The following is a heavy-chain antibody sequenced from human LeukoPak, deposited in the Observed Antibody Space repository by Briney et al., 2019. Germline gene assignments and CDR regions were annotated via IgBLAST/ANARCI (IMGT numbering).Heavy chain of an antibody. Sequence: PGGSLRLSCAASGFTFSSYSMNWVRQAPGKGLEWVSYISSSSSTIYYADSVKGRFTISRDNSRKTLFLQMNSPRVEDTAVYYCARVRWFGEGPFDYWGQGTLVTVSS. D-gene: IGHD3-10*01. CDR3: ARVRWFGEGPFDY. CDR2: ISSSSSTI. CDR1: GFTFSSYS. V-gene: IGHV3-48*01. J-gene: IGHJ4*02.